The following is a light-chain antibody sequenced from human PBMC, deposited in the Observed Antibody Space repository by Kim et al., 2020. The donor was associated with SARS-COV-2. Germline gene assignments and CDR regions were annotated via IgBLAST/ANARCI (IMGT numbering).Light chain of an antibody. CDR3: NSRDTNDNVV. Sequence: VAWGQEVRITCKGDSLRSYYATWYQQKPGQAPRLVIYGKNNRPSGIPDRVSGSSSGNTASLTITGTQAGDEADYYCNSRDTNDNVVFGGGTQLTVL. V-gene: IGLV3-19*01. J-gene: IGLJ2*01. CDR2: GKN. CDR1: SLRSYY.